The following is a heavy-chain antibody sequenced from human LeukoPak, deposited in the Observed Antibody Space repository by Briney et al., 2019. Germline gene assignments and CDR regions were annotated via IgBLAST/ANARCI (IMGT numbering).Heavy chain of an antibody. V-gene: IGHV3-23*01. CDR3: AKGLGTSGYYDY. D-gene: IGHD3-22*01. CDR2: ISDSGDRT. CDR1: GFPFSNYA. J-gene: IGHJ4*02. Sequence: PGGSLRLSCAASGFPFSNYAMTWVRQAPGKGLERVSGISDSGDRTYYVDSVKGRFTISRDNSKNMLYLQMNSLRVEDTALYYCAKGLGTSGYYDYWGQGTLVTVSS.